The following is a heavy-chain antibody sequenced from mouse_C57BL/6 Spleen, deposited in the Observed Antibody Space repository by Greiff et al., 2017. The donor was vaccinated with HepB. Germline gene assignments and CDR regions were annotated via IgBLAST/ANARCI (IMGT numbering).Heavy chain of an antibody. J-gene: IGHJ4*01. V-gene: IGHV5-17*01. CDR3: ARDSNYSYYYAMDY. Sequence: EVHLVESGGGLVKPGGSLKLSCAASGFTFSDYGMHWVRQAPEKGLEWVAYISSGSSTIYYADTVKGRFTISRDNAKNTLFLQMTSLRSEDTAMYYCARDSNYSYYYAMDYWGQGTSVTVSS. D-gene: IGHD2-5*01. CDR1: GFTFSDYG. CDR2: ISSGSSTI.